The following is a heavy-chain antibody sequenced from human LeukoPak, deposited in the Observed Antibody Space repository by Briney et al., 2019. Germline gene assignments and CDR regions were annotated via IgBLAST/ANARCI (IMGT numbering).Heavy chain of an antibody. J-gene: IGHJ5*01. CDR2: ISLDGSRK. D-gene: IGHD3-10*01. CDR3: ARDRAVSWLDS. Sequence: GGSLRLSCAASGLTFTSHGFHWVRQAPGRGLEWLTFISLDGSRKSYADSVKGRFTFSRDDSTNTLYLEMNGLRAEDTATYYCARDRAVSWLDSWGLGTLVTVSS. CDR1: GLTFTSHG. V-gene: IGHV3-33*05.